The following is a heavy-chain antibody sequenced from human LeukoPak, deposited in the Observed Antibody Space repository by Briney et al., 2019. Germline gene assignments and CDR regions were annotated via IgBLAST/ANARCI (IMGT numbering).Heavy chain of an antibody. D-gene: IGHD1-26*01. CDR2: INHSGGT. J-gene: IGHJ4*02. CDR1: GGSFSGYY. Sequence: PSETLSLTCAVYGGSFSGYYWSWIRQPPGKGLEWIGEINHSGGTNYNPSLKSRVTISVDTSKNQFSLKLSSVTAADTAVYYCASGGATTSPGDYWGQGTLVTVSS. CDR3: ASGGATTSPGDY. V-gene: IGHV4-34*01.